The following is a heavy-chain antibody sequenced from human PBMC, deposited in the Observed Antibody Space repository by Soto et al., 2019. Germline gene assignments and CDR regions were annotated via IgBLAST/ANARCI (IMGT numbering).Heavy chain of an antibody. CDR3: ARGSSNWAYYFDF. J-gene: IGHJ4*02. CDR2: ITSSGTTR. V-gene: IGHV3-48*02. D-gene: IGHD6-13*01. CDR1: GFTFSSYS. Sequence: EVHLVESGGGLVQPGGSLRLSCAASGFTFSSYSLNWVRQAPGKGLEWVSYITSSGTTRYYADSVRGRFTISRDNAKNSLYLQMNSLRDDDTAVYYCARGSSNWAYYFDFWGQGTLVTVSS.